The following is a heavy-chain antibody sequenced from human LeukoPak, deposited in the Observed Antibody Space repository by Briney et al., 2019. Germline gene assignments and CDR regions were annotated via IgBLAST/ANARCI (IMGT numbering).Heavy chain of an antibody. D-gene: IGHD6-19*01. CDR2: INPHSGGT. V-gene: IGHV1-2*02. CDR1: GHTFTDYY. J-gene: IGHJ4*02. CDR3: ARGTSSGWFLLDF. Sequence: GASVKVSCKASGHTFTDYYMYWLRRAPGQGLEWMAWINPHSGGTNYAQKFQGRVTMTRDTSISTSYMELSSLRSDDTAIYYCARGTSSGWFLLDFWGQGTLVTVSS.